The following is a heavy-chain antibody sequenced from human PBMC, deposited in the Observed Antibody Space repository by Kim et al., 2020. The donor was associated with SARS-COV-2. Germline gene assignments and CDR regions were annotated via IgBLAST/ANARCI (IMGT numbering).Heavy chain of an antibody. V-gene: IGHV3-48*02. CDR1: GFTFSSYS. Sequence: GGSLRLSCAASGFTFSSYSMSWVRQAPGKGLEWVSYIGSGGSTKYYADSLRGRFTVSRDNAKNSLYLQMNSLRDEDTAVYYCARDLSSHWAKDYWGQGTLVTVSS. D-gene: IGHD6-13*01. CDR2: IGSGGSTK. J-gene: IGHJ4*02. CDR3: ARDLSSHWAKDY.